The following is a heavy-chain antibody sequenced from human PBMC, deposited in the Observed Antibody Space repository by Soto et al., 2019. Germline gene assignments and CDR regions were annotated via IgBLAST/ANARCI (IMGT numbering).Heavy chain of an antibody. J-gene: IGHJ6*02. D-gene: IGHD1-1*01. CDR3: ARDRLNQGNVYYYGMDV. Sequence: ASVKVSCKASGGTFSSYAISWVRQAPGQGLEWMGGIIPIFGTANYAQKFQGRVTITADESTSTAYMELSSLRSEDTAVYYCARDRLNQGNVYYYGMDVWGQGTTVTVSS. CDR2: IIPIFGTA. V-gene: IGHV1-69*13. CDR1: GGTFSSYA.